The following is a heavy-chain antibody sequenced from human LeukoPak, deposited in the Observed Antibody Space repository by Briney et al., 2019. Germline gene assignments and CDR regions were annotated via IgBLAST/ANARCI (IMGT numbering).Heavy chain of an antibody. CDR1: GGSISSYY. V-gene: IGHV4-59*01. CDR2: IYYSGST. CDR3: ARARGYSYDINWFDP. Sequence: SETLSLTCTVSGGSISSYYWSWIRQPPGKGLEWIGYIYYSGSTNYDPSLKSRVTISVDTSKNQFSLKLSSVTAADTAVYYCARARGYSYDINWFDPWGQGTLVTVSS. D-gene: IGHD5-18*01. J-gene: IGHJ5*02.